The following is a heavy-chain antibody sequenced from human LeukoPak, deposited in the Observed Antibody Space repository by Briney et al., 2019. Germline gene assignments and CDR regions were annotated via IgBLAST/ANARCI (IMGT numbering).Heavy chain of an antibody. Sequence: GGSLRLSCAASGFTFSSYSMNWVRQAPGKGLEWVAYISSSSSTIYYADSVKGRFTISRDNAKNSLYLQMTSLRAEDTAVYYCARLTTLDYWGQGTLVTVSS. CDR1: GFTFSSYS. CDR3: ARLTTLDY. CDR2: ISSSSSTI. V-gene: IGHV3-48*01. D-gene: IGHD4/OR15-4a*01. J-gene: IGHJ4*02.